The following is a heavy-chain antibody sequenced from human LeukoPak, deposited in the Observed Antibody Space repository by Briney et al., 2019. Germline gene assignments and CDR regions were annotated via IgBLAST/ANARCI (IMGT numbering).Heavy chain of an antibody. CDR3: ARTRSVSSSSDY. CDR1: GYTFTGYY. Sequence: ASVKVSCKASGYTFTGYYMRWVRQAPGQGLEWMGIISPSGGSTRYTQKFQGRVTMTRDTSTSTVYMELSSLRSDDTAVYYCARTRSVSSSSDYWGQGTLVTVSS. CDR2: ISPSGGST. J-gene: IGHJ4*02. D-gene: IGHD6-13*01. V-gene: IGHV1-46*01.